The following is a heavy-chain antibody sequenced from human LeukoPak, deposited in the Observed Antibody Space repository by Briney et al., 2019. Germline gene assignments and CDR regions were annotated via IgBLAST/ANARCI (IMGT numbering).Heavy chain of an antibody. Sequence: SVKVSCKASGGTFSSYAISWVRQAPGQGLEWMGGIIPIFGTANYAQKLQGRVTITTDESTSTAYMELSSLRSEDTAVYYCARSSTYYYDSSGYYGDLFDYWGQGTLVTVSS. V-gene: IGHV1-69*05. J-gene: IGHJ4*02. CDR2: IIPIFGTA. CDR1: GGTFSSYA. D-gene: IGHD3-22*01. CDR3: ARSSTYYYDSSGYYGDLFDY.